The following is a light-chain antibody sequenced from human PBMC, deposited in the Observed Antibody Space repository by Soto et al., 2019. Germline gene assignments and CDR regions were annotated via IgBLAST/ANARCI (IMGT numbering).Light chain of an antibody. CDR3: QQYNNRPIT. CDR1: QSVDNY. Sequence: EIVLKQSPATLSLSPGERATLSCRASQSVDNYLAWYQQKPGQAPRLLIHGASTRATGIPARFSGSGSETEFTLTISSLQSEDFAIYYCQQYNNRPITFGEGTRLEI. J-gene: IGKJ5*01. V-gene: IGKV3-15*01. CDR2: GAS.